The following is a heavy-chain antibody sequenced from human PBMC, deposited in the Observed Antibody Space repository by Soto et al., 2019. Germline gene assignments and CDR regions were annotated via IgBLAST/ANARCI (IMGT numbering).Heavy chain of an antibody. CDR1: GYTFTSYY. D-gene: IGHD2-21*02. Sequence: GASVKVSCKASGYTFTSYYMHWVRQAPAQGLEWMGIINPRGGSTSYAQKFQGRVTMTRDTSTSTVYMELSSLTSEDTAVYYCARVGWVTHEGAHCFDPSGQAPLVTVFS. CDR2: INPRGGST. J-gene: IGHJ5*02. V-gene: IGHV1-46*01. CDR3: ARVGWVTHEGAHCFDP.